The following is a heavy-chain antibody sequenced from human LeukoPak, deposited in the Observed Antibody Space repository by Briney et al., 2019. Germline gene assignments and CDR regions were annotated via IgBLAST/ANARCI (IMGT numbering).Heavy chain of an antibody. CDR2: ISYDGSNK. CDR3: ARDQGSSWYYFDY. J-gene: IGHJ4*02. Sequence: PGRSLRLSCAASGFTFSSYAMHWVRQAPGKGLEWVAVISYDGSNKYYADSVKGRFTISRDNSKNTLYLQMNSLRAEDTAVYYCARDQGSSWYYFDYWGQGTLVTVSS. D-gene: IGHD6-13*01. V-gene: IGHV3-30-3*01. CDR1: GFTFSSYA.